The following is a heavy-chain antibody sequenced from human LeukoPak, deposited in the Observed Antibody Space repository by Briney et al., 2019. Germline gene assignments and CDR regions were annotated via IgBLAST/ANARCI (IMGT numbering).Heavy chain of an antibody. J-gene: IGHJ4*02. Sequence: SETLSLTCAVYGGSFSGYYWSWIRQPPGKGLEWIGEINHSGSTYYNPSLKSRVTISVDTSKNQFSLRLTSVIAADTAVYYCATLGEYFDSSGYYYNWGQGTLVTVSS. CDR2: INHSGST. D-gene: IGHD3-22*01. V-gene: IGHV4-34*01. CDR1: GGSFSGYY. CDR3: ATLGEYFDSSGYYYN.